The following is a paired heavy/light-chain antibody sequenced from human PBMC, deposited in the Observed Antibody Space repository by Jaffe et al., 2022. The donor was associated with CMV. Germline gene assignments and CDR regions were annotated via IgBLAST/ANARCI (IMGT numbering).Light chain of an antibody. V-gene: IGKV2-24*01. CDR2: KIS. CDR3: MQATQFPHT. Sequence: DIVMTQTPLSSPVTLGQPASISCRSSQSLVHSDGNTYLSWLQQRPGQPPRLLIYKISNRFSGVPDRFSGSGAGTDFTLKISRVEAEDVGVYYCMQATQFPHTFGQGTRLEIK. CDR1: QSLVHSDGNTY. J-gene: IGKJ5*01.
Heavy chain of an antibody. CDR3: ARGRLGYCSSTSCYPPPMDV. CDR2: ISSSSSTI. J-gene: IGHJ6*02. Sequence: EVQLVESGGGLVQPGGSLRLSCAASGFTFSSYSMNWVRQAPGKGLEWVSYISSSSSTIYYADSVKGRFTISRDNAKNSLYLQMNSLRDEDTAVYYCARGRLGYCSSTSCYPPPMDVWGQGTTVTVSS. D-gene: IGHD2-2*01. V-gene: IGHV3-48*02. CDR1: GFTFSSYS.